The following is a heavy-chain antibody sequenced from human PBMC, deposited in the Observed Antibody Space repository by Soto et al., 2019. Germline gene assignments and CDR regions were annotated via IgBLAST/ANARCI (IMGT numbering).Heavy chain of an antibody. CDR3: ARHKNAVWFDP. J-gene: IGHJ5*02. V-gene: IGHV5-51*01. Sequence: PGESLKISCHASGYYFSTFWIAWVRQMPGRGLEWMGVIYPDDSDATYSPSCQGQPTLSVVQSMTTAYLQWSSLRGSDTATYYCARHKNAVWFDPGGQGTPFTFS. CDR2: IYPDDSDA. CDR1: GYYFSTFW.